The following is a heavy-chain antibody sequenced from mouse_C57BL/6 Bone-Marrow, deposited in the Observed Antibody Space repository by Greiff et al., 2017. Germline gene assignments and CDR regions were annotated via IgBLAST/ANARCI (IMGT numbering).Heavy chain of an antibody. CDR2: ISYDGSN. Sequence: DVKLQESGPGLVKPSQSLSLTCSVTGYSITSGYYWNWIRQFPGNKLEWMGYISYDGSNNYNPSLKNRISITRDTSKNQFFLKLNSVTTEDTATYYCAREKTAQASFAYWGQGTLVTVSA. CDR3: AREKTAQASFAY. V-gene: IGHV3-6*01. J-gene: IGHJ3*01. CDR1: GYSITSGYY. D-gene: IGHD3-2*02.